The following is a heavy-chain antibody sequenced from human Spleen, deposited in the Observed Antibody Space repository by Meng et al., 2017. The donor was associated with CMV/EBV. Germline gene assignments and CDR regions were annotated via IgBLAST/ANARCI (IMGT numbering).Heavy chain of an antibody. Sequence: GESLKISCVASGFTFRSFAMSWVRQAPGKGLEWVAFIQSDGSKEYYADSVKGRFTISRDNSRTTLYLQMNSLRAEDTAVYYCAGIWFGELLDYWGQGTLVTVSS. CDR3: AGIWFGELLDY. J-gene: IGHJ4*02. CDR1: GFTFRSFA. CDR2: IQSDGSKE. D-gene: IGHD3-10*01. V-gene: IGHV3-30*02.